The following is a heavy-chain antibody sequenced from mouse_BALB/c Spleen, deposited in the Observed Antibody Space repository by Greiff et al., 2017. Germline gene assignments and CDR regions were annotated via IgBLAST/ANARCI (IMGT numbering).Heavy chain of an antibody. CDR1: GFTFSDYY. CDR3: ARDDYDVAY. J-gene: IGHJ3*01. D-gene: IGHD2-4*01. CDR2: ISDGGSYT. V-gene: IGHV5-4*02. Sequence: EVKLVESGGGLVKPGGSLKLSCAASGFTFSDYYMYWVRQTPEKRLEWVATISDGGSYTYYPDSVKGRFTISRDNAKNNLYLQMSSLKSEDTAMYYCARDDYDVAYWGQGTLVTVSA.